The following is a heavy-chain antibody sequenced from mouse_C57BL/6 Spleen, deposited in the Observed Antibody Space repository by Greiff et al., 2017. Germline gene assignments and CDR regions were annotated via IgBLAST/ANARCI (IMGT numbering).Heavy chain of an antibody. V-gene: IGHV1-59*01. CDR2: IDPSDSYT. CDR1: GYTFTSYW. J-gene: IGHJ3*01. D-gene: IGHD2-12*01. CDR3: ASSDDRFAY. Sequence: QVQLQQPGAELVRPGTSVKLSCKASGYTFTSYWMHWVKQRPGQGLEWIGVIDPSDSYTNYNQKFKGTATLTVDTSSSTAYMQLSSLTSEDSAVYYCASSDDRFAYCGQGTLVTVSA.